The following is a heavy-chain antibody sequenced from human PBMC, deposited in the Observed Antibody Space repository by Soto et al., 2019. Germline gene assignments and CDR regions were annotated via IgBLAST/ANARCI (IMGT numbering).Heavy chain of an antibody. Sequence: QVQLVESGGGVVQPGRSLRLSCAASGLTFRNYGMHWFRQAPGKLLEGVAGISYDGSNNYYPDSVKGRFTISRDNSKNTLYLQMTSLRVEDTAVSYCVSLRQDRTGWYYFDYWGQGTLVTVSS. V-gene: IGHV3-30*03. CDR2: ISYDGSNN. D-gene: IGHD6-19*01. CDR3: VSLRQDRTGWYYFDY. J-gene: IGHJ4*02. CDR1: GLTFRNYG.